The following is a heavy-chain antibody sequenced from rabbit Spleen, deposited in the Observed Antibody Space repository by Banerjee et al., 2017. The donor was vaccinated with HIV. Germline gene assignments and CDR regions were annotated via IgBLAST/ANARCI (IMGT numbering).Heavy chain of an antibody. V-gene: IGHV1S45*01. J-gene: IGHJ6*01. Sequence: QEQLVESGGGLVKPGASLTLTCIASGVSFSGNSYMCWVRQAPGKGPEWIACINAVTGKAVYASWAKGRFTISRTSSTTVTLQLTRLTAADTATYFCARDTSSSFSSYGMDLWGPGTLVTVS. D-gene: IGHD1-1*01. CDR3: ARDTSSSFSSYGMDL. CDR2: INAVTGKA. CDR1: GVSFSGNSY.